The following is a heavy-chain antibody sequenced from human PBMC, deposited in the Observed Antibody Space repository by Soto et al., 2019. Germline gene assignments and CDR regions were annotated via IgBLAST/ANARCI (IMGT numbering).Heavy chain of an antibody. V-gene: IGHV3-23*01. D-gene: IGHD4-17*01. CDR1: GFTFSRDG. Sequence: AGSLRLSCAASGFTFSRDGMSWVRQAPGKGLEWVSLITDNGGSTYYADSVKGRFTISRDNTKNTLFLQMSSLRAEDTAVYYCAKERATTTAFDYWGQGALVTVSS. CDR2: ITDNGGST. CDR3: AKERATTTAFDY. J-gene: IGHJ4*02.